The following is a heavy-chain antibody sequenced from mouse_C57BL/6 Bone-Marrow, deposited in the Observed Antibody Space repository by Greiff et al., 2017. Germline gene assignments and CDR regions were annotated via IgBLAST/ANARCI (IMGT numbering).Heavy chain of an antibody. CDR2: ISTGGSYT. J-gene: IGHJ2*01. V-gene: IGHV5-6*01. Sequence: EVKLVESGAALVKPGASLKLSCAASGFTFSSYGMSWVPQTPDKRLAWVATISTGGSYTYYPDSVKGRFTISRANATNTAYLQLRRLTSEDTAIYYCARRNYGSNFDYWGQGTTLTVSS. D-gene: IGHD1-1*01. CDR1: GFTFSSYG. CDR3: ARRNYGSNFDY.